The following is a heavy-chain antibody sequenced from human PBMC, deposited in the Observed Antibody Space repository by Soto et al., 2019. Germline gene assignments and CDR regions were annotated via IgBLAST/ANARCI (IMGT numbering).Heavy chain of an antibody. CDR1: GFTFDDYA. D-gene: IGHD3-10*01. J-gene: IGHJ6*03. CDR2: INWNSGSI. V-gene: IGHV3-9*01. CDR3: AKDGYYGSGSYRYMDV. Sequence: VQLVESGGGLVQPGRSLRLSCAASGFTFDDYAMHWVRQAPGKGLEWVSGINWNSGSINYADSVKGRFTISRDNAKNSLYLQMNSLRAEDTALYYCAKDGYYGSGSYRYMDVWGKGTAVTVSS.